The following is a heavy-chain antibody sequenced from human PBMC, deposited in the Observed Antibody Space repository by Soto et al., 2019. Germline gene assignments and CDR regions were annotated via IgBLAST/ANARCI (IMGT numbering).Heavy chain of an antibody. CDR3: TTDPYYDILTGSPIY. V-gene: IGHV3-49*03. J-gene: IGHJ4*02. CDR1: GFTFGDYA. Sequence: GGSLRLSCTASGFTFGDYAMSWFRQAPGKGLEWVGFIRSKAYGGTTEYAASVKGRFTISRDDSKNTLYLQMNSLKTEDTAVYYCTTDPYYDILTGSPIYWGQGTLVTVSS. D-gene: IGHD3-9*01. CDR2: IRSKAYGGTT.